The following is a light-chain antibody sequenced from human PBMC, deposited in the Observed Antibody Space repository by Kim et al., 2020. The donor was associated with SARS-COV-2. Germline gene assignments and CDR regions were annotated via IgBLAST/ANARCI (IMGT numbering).Light chain of an antibody. CDR2: DAS. Sequence: LSVSPGARSPLACRASQSVSRNLAWYQQKPGQGPRVLIYDASTRVRGIPARFSGSGSGTEFTLTIDSLQSEDFAIYYCQQYKDWYTFGQGTKLEI. J-gene: IGKJ2*01. CDR1: QSVSRN. CDR3: QQYKDWYT. V-gene: IGKV3-15*01.